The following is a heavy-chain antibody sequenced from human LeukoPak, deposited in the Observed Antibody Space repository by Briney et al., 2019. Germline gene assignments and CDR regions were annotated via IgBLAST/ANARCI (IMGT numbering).Heavy chain of an antibody. D-gene: IGHD6-13*01. CDR2: ISGSGGST. J-gene: IGHJ4*02. CDR3: AKASTLGYSSSWYLDY. Sequence: GGSLRLSCAASGFTFSSYAVNWVRQAPGKGLEWVSAISGSGGSTYYADSVRGRFTISRDNSKDTLYLQMNSLKADDTALYYCAKASTLGYSSSWYLDYEGQGTLVTVSS. CDR1: GFTFSSYA. V-gene: IGHV3-23*01.